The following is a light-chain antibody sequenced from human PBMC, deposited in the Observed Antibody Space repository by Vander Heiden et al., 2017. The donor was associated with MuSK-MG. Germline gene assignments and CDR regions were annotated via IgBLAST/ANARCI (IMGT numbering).Light chain of an antibody. J-gene: IGKJ4*01. CDR2: DAS. CDR1: QSVSSY. V-gene: IGKV3-11*01. CDR3: QQRSNWLRT. Sequence: EIVLTQSPATLSLSPGERATLSCRASQSVSSYLAWYQQKPGQAPRLLIYDASNRATGIPARFSGSGSGPDFTLTISSLEPEDFAVYYCQQRSNWLRTFGGGTKVEIK.